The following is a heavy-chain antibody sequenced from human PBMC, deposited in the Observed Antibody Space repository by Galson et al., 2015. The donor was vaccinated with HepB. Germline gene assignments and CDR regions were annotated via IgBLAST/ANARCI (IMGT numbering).Heavy chain of an antibody. V-gene: IGHV3-23*01. CDR1: GFTFSSYA. CDR2: ISGSGGST. Sequence: SLRLSCAASGFTFSSYAMSWVRQAPGKGLEWVSAISGSGGSTYYADSVKGRFTISRDNSKNTLYLQMNSLRAEDTAVYYCAKDGFTMVRGVKYFQHWGQGTLVTVSS. J-gene: IGHJ1*01. D-gene: IGHD3-10*01. CDR3: AKDGFTMVRGVKYFQH.